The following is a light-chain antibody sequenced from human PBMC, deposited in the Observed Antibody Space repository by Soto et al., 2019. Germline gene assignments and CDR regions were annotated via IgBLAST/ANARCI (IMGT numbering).Light chain of an antibody. CDR2: AAS. Sequence: EIVLTQSPGTLSLSPGDRATLSCRASETVTGKYLAWYQQKAGQAPRLLIFAASNRATGIPDRFSGSGSGTDFTLTISSLQSEDFAVYYCQQYNNWPRTFGQGTKVDIK. CDR3: QQYNNWPRT. CDR1: ETVTGK. V-gene: IGKV3D-15*01. J-gene: IGKJ1*01.